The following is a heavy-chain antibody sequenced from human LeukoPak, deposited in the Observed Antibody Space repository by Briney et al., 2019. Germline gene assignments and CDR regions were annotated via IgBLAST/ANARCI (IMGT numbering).Heavy chain of an antibody. CDR3: AREGGQLWSPYYYYGMDV. Sequence: GGSLRLSCAASGFTFSSYGMHWVRQAPGKGLEWVAAIWYDGSNKYYADSVKGRFTISRDNSKNTLYLEMNSLRAEDTAVYYCAREGGQLWSPYYYYGMDVWGKGTTVTVSS. J-gene: IGHJ6*04. CDR1: GFTFSSYG. D-gene: IGHD5-18*01. CDR2: IWYDGSNK. V-gene: IGHV3-33*01.